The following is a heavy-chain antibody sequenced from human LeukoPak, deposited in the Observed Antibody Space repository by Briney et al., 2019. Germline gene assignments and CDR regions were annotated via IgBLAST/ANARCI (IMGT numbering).Heavy chain of an antibody. Sequence: PSETLSLTCTVSGGSISSSSYYWGWIRQPPGKGLEWIGSIYYSGSTYYNPSLKSRVTISVDTSKNQFSLKLSSVTAADTAVYYCARGGYSSSWYDYYYYMDVWGKGTTVTVSS. V-gene: IGHV4-39*01. CDR3: ARGGYSSSWYDYYYYMDV. CDR2: IYYSGST. J-gene: IGHJ6*03. CDR1: GGSISSSSYY. D-gene: IGHD6-13*01.